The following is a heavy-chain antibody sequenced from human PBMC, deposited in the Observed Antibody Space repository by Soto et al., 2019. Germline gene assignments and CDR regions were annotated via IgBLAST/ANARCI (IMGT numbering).Heavy chain of an antibody. CDR3: AKEVHCGGGSCSWSEGFDY. D-gene: IGHD2-15*01. CDR1: GFIFSSYG. J-gene: IGHJ4*02. Sequence: QVQLVESGGGVVQPGRSLRLSCAASGFIFSSYGMHWVRQAPGKVLEWVAVISYEGSHTYYADSVKGRFTITRDNSKNTLYLQMNSRRPEDTAVYYCAKEVHCGGGSCSWSEGFDYWGQGTLLTVSS. CDR2: ISYEGSHT. V-gene: IGHV3-30*18.